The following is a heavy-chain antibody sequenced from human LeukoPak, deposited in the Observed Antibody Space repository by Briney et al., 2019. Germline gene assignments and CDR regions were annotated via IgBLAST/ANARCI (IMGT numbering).Heavy chain of an antibody. CDR3: ARDEPSGRAPSDYYYGMDV. CDR2: INAGNGNT. J-gene: IGHJ6*04. Sequence: GASVKVSCKASGYTFTSYAMHWVRQAPGQRLEWMGWINAGNGNTKYSQKFQGRVTITADESTSTAYMELSSLRSEDTAVYYCARDEPSGRAPSDYYYGMDVWGKGTTVTVSS. D-gene: IGHD3-10*01. V-gene: IGHV1-3*01. CDR1: GYTFTSYA.